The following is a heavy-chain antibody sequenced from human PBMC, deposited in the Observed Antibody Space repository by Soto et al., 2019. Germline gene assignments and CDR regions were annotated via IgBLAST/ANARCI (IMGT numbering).Heavy chain of an antibody. CDR3: ARLAGYSSSRYLKDYMDV. V-gene: IGHV4-39*01. Sequence: SETLSLTCTVSGGSISSSSSYWGWIRQPPGKGLEWIGYIYYSGSTNYNPSLKSRVTISVDTSKNQFSLKLSSVTAADTAVYYCARLAGYSSSRYLKDYMDVWGKGTTVTVSS. D-gene: IGHD6-13*01. CDR2: IYYSGST. J-gene: IGHJ6*03. CDR1: GGSISSSSSY.